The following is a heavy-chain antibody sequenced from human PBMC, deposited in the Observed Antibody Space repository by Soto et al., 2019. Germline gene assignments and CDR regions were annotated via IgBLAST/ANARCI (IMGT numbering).Heavy chain of an antibody. J-gene: IGHJ5*02. CDR2: INHSGST. D-gene: IGHD6-13*01. V-gene: IGHV4-34*01. CDR3: ARGEEQLVPSTCWFDP. CDR1: GGSFSGYY. Sequence: PSETLSLTCAVYGGSFSGYYWSWIRQPPGKGLEWIGEINHSGSTNYNPSLKSRVTISVDTSKNQFSLKLSSVTAADTAVYYCARGEEQLVPSTCWFDPWGQGTLVTVSS.